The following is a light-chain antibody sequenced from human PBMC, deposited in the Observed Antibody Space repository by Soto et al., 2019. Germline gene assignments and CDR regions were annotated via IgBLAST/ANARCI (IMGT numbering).Light chain of an antibody. V-gene: IGKV3-15*01. CDR2: GAV. CDR3: QQQSNWPLT. Sequence: EILMTQSPATLSVSPGERVTLSCRASQSISSSLAWYQQKPHQPPRLLIYGAVNRATDIPARFSGSGSGTEFTLTITSLQSEDFAVYYCQQQSNWPLTFGAGTNLDSK. CDR1: QSISSS. J-gene: IGKJ4*01.